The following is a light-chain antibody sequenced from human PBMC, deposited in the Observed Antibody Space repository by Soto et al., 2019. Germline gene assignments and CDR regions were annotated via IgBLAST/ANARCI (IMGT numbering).Light chain of an antibody. CDR2: DVS. CDR3: YSYTSSNTDV. V-gene: IGLV2-14*03. CDR1: SSDVGGYNY. Sequence: SALTQPASVSGSPGQSITISCTGTSSDVGGYNYVSWYQHHPGKVPQLMIYDVSNRPSGVSNRFSGSKSGNTASLTISGLQAEDEADYYCYSYTSSNTDVFGTGTKLTVL. J-gene: IGLJ1*01.